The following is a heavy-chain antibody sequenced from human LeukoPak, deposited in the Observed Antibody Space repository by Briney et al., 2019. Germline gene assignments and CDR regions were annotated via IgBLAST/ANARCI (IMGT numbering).Heavy chain of an antibody. CDR1: GFTFSSYA. CDR2: ISYDGSKK. V-gene: IGHV3-30*01. Sequence: PGGSLRLSCAASGFTFSSYAMHWVRQAPGKGLEWVAVISYDGSKKYYADSVKGRFTISRDNSKNTLYLQMNSLRAEDTAVYYCARDSDSSGYYYFDYWGQGTLVTVSS. J-gene: IGHJ4*02. CDR3: ARDSDSSGYYYFDY. D-gene: IGHD3-22*01.